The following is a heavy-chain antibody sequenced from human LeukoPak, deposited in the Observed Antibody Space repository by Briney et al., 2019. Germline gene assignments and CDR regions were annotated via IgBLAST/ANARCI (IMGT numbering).Heavy chain of an antibody. D-gene: IGHD2-2*01. J-gene: IGHJ6*03. Sequence: PGGSLRLSCAASGFTFSIYAMSWVRQAPGKGLEWVSAINGSGGSTYYADSVKGRFTISRDNSKNTLYLQMNSLRAEDTAVYYCAKDWAIAGSYYCMDVWGKGTTVTISS. CDR3: AKDWAIAGSYYCMDV. CDR2: INGSGGST. CDR1: GFTFSIYA. V-gene: IGHV3-23*01.